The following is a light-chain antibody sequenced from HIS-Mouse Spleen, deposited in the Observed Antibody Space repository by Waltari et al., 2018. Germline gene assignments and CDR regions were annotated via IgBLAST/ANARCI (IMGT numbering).Light chain of an antibody. Sequence: DIVMTQSPDSLSASVGDRVTITCQASQDISNYLNWYQQKPGKAPKLLIYDASNLETGVPSRFSGSGSGTDFTFTISSLQPEDIATYYCQQYDNLHRLTFGPGTKVDIK. CDR3: QQYDNLHRLT. J-gene: IGKJ3*01. CDR2: DAS. CDR1: QDISNY. V-gene: IGKV1-33*01.